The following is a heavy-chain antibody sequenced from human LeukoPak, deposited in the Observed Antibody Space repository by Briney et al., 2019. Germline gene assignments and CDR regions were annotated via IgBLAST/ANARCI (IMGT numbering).Heavy chain of an antibody. CDR2: IYYSGST. CDR3: ARVPVLEWLLGSYWYFDL. Sequence: SQTLSLTCTVSGGSISSGDYYWSWIRQPPGKGLEWIGYIYYSGSTYHNPSLKSRVTISVDTSKNQFSLKLSSVTAADTAVYYCARVPVLEWLLGSYWYFDLWGRGTLVTVSS. D-gene: IGHD3-3*01. J-gene: IGHJ2*01. V-gene: IGHV4-30-4*08. CDR1: GGSISSGDYY.